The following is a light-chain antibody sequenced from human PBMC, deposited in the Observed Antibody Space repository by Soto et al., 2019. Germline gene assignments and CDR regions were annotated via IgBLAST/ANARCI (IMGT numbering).Light chain of an antibody. V-gene: IGKV3-20*01. Sequence: EIVLTQSPGTLSMSPGERATLSCRASQSISSNYLAWYQQKPGQAPRLLIYGASSRATGIPDRFSGSGSGTDLPLTISSLEAEDFAVYYCQQYGSSPRTFGQGTKVEFK. CDR1: QSISSNY. CDR3: QQYGSSPRT. CDR2: GAS. J-gene: IGKJ1*01.